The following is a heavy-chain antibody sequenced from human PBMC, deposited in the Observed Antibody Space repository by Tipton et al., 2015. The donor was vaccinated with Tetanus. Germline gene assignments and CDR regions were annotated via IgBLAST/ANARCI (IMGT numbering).Heavy chain of an antibody. CDR2: ISWKSGTI. Sequence: SLRLSCAASGFTFDDYAMHWVRQAPGKGLEWVSGISWKSGTIGYADSVKGRFTISRDNAKNSLYLQMNSLRAEDTALYYCAKDIGSGRFATLDYWGQRTLVTASS. V-gene: IGHV3-9*01. J-gene: IGHJ4*02. D-gene: IGHD6-19*01. CDR1: GFTFDDYA. CDR3: AKDIGSGRFATLDY.